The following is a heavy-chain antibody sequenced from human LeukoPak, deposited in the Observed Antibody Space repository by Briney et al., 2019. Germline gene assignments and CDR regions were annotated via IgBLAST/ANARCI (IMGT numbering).Heavy chain of an antibody. CDR3: AMKPHSGWFGTGWLAP. J-gene: IGHJ5*02. CDR2: IYHSGTT. Sequence: SGTMSLTCAVSGGSISSNNWWSWVRQPPGKGLEWIGNIYHSGTTHYNPSLKSRVTISVDKSKNHFSLKLNSATAADTAVYYCAMKPHSGWFGTGWLAPWGQGILVTVSS. V-gene: IGHV4-4*02. D-gene: IGHD3-10*01. CDR1: GGSISSNNW.